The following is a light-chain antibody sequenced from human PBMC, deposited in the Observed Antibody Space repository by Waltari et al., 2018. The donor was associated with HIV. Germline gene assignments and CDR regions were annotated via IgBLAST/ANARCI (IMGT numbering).Light chain of an antibody. V-gene: IGLV2-8*01. Sequence: PGQSVTISCTGTSSDVGGYNFVSWYQQHPGKAPKFIIYEVNKRPSGVPSRFSGSKSGNTASLTVSGLQAEDEADYYCSSYGGSDNRVVFGGGTKLTVL. J-gene: IGLJ2*01. CDR3: SSYGGSDNRVV. CDR1: SSDVGGYNF. CDR2: EVN.